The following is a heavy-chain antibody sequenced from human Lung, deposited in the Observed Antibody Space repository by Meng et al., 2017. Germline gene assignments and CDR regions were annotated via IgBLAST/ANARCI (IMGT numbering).Heavy chain of an antibody. CDR1: GYTFATYT. J-gene: IGHJ4*02. D-gene: IGHD5-18*01. V-gene: IGHV1-3*01. CDR3: ARDAAMVKGGDY. CDR2: INAGNGNT. Sequence: QGQRVQSGAEVKTPGASVKVSCKASGYTFATYTMHWVRQAPGQRLEWMGWINAGNGNTKFSQKFQGRVTITRDTSASTAYMELSSLRSEDTAVYYCARDAAMVKGGDYWGQGTLVTVSS.